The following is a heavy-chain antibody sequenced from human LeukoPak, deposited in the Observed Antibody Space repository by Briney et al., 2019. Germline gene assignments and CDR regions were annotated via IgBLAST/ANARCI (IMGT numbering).Heavy chain of an antibody. V-gene: IGHV4-4*07. CDR2: LSTSGSP. Sequence: SETLSLTCTVSAVSINSYYWSWIRQPAGKGLEWIGRLSTSGSPNYNPSLKSRVTMSIDTSKNQFFLRLRSVTAADTAVYYCARVPYYYDSSGFYSGYFDYWGQGTLVTVSS. D-gene: IGHD3-22*01. CDR3: ARVPYYYDSSGFYSGYFDY. CDR1: AVSINSYY. J-gene: IGHJ4*02.